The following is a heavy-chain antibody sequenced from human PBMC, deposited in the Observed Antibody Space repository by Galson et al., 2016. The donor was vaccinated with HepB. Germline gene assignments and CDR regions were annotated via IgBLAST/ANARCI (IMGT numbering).Heavy chain of an antibody. CDR2: IFSGGTT. Sequence: SLRLSCAASGFTVGNTYMSWVRQFPGKGLECVSVIFSGGTTFYADSVMGRVTISRDNSKNTLYLQMRNLRAEDSALYYCARDSGYNEHGGFDDWGQGTLVTVSS. V-gene: IGHV3-66*02. J-gene: IGHJ4*02. D-gene: IGHD5-24*01. CDR3: ARDSGYNEHGGFDD. CDR1: GFTVGNTY.